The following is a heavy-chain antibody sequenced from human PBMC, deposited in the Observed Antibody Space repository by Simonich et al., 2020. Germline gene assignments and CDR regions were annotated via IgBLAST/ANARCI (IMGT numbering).Heavy chain of an antibody. CDR1: GYTFTGYY. CDR2: INPNSGGT. D-gene: IGHD3-10*01. V-gene: IGHV1-2*06. J-gene: IGHJ6*02. Sequence: GAEVKKPGASVKVSCKASGYTFTGYYMHWVRQAPGQGLESMGRINPNSGGTNYAQKFQGRVTMTRDTSISTAYMELSRLRSDDTAVYYCARVPGIYYYYGMDVWGQGTTVTVSS. CDR3: ARVPGIYYYYGMDV.